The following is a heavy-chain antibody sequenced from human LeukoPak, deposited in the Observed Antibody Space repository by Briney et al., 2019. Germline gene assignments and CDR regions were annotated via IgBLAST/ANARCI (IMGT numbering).Heavy chain of an antibody. D-gene: IGHD4-11*01. CDR2: IYSSGST. CDR3: ARDYSTVVNNWFDP. CDR1: GGSFSGYY. Sequence: PSETLSLTCAVYGGSFSGYYWSWLRQPAGKGLEWIGRIYSSGSTNYNPSLKSRVTMSVDTSKNQFSLKLSSATAADTAVYYCARDYSTVVNNWFDPWGQGTLVTVSS. J-gene: IGHJ5*02. V-gene: IGHV4-4*07.